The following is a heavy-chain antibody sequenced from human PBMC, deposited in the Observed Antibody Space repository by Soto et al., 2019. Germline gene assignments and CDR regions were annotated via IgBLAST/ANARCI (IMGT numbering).Heavy chain of an antibody. V-gene: IGHV4-34*01. CDR2: INHSGST. Sequence: QVHLQQWGAGLLKPSETLSLTCAVYGGSFSGYFWSWIRQPPGEGLEWIGEINHSGSTTYNPSLKSRVTRSVDTSKNQLSLKLSSVTAADTAVYYCAIGEGTTGVFWGQGTLVTVAS. J-gene: IGHJ4*02. CDR3: AIGEGTTGVF. CDR1: GGSFSGYF. D-gene: IGHD4-17*01.